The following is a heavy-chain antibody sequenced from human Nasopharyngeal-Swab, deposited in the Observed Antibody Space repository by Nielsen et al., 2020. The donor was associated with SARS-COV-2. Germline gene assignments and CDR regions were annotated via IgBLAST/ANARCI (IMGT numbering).Heavy chain of an antibody. V-gene: IGHV3-74*01. CDR2: ISSDESTT. J-gene: IGHJ4*02. Sequence: GGSLRLSCAASGFSFSIYWTHWVRKPPGKGLVWVSGISSDESTTTYADSVKGRFTISRDNTKNTLYLQMNSLRAEDTAVYYCARDSPWQELDYWGQGTLVTVSS. CDR3: ARDSPWQELDY. CDR1: GFSFSIYW. D-gene: IGHD1-1*01.